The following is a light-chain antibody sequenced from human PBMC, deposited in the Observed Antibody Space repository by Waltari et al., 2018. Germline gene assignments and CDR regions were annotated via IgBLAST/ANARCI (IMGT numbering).Light chain of an antibody. J-gene: IGLJ2*01. CDR2: SYN. Sequence: QSVLTQPPSTSATPGQGVTISCSGSSPNIGRNTVSWYQHLPGAAPKLLIYSYNQRPSGVPDRFSGSKSGTSASLAISGLQSEDEADYYCAAWDDSLNGPVFGGGTKLTVL. CDR3: AAWDDSLNGPV. V-gene: IGLV1-44*01. CDR1: SPNIGRNT.